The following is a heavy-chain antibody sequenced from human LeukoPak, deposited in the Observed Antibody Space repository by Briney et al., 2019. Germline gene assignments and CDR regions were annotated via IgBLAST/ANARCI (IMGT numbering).Heavy chain of an antibody. J-gene: IGHJ4*02. CDR2: INHSGST. D-gene: IGHD3-22*01. V-gene: IGHV4-34*01. Sequence: PSETLSLTCGVYGGSLSGYYWSWIRQPPEKGLEWIGEINHSGSTNYNPSLKSRVTISVDRSKNQFSLKLSSVTAADTAVYYCARVRYDSSGLFDYWGQGTLVTVSS. CDR1: GGSLSGYY. CDR3: ARVRYDSSGLFDY.